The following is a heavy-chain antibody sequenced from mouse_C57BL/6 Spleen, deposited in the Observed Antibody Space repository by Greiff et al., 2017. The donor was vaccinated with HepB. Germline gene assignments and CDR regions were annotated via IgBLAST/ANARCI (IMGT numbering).Heavy chain of an antibody. Sequence: QVQLQQSGTELVKPGASVKLSCKASGYTFTSYWMHWVKQRPGQGLEWIGNINPSNGGTNYNEKFKSKATLTVDKSSSTAYMQLSSLTSEDSAVYYWARQDDYDGDWYFDVWGTGTTVTVSS. D-gene: IGHD2-4*01. CDR3: ARQDDYDGDWYFDV. CDR2: INPSNGGT. V-gene: IGHV1-53*01. CDR1: GYTFTSYW. J-gene: IGHJ1*03.